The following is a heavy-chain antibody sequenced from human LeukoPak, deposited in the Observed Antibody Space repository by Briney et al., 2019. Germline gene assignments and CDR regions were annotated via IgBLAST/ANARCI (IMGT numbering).Heavy chain of an antibody. CDR3: AREVPENFNFDY. J-gene: IGHJ4*02. D-gene: IGHD2/OR15-2a*01. CDR1: GYTFTSYY. Sequence: ASVTVSCKASGYTFTSYYTHWVRQAPGQGLEWMGIIKPSGGSTLYAQKFQGRVTVTSDMSTSTVYVELSSLRSEDTAVYYCAREVPENFNFDYWGQGTLVTASS. V-gene: IGHV1-46*01. CDR2: IKPSGGST.